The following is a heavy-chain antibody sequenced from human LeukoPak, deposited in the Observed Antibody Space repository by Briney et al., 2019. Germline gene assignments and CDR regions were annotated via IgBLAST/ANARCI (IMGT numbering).Heavy chain of an antibody. CDR1: GYSIGSGYY. Sequence: SSETLSLTCAVSGYSIGSGYYWGCIRQPPGKGLEWIGSIYHSGSTYYNPSLKRRVTISVDTSKNQFSLKLSSVTAADTAVYYCASTFYGSGSYYRNYWGQGTLVTVSS. V-gene: IGHV4-38-2*01. J-gene: IGHJ4*02. CDR2: IYHSGST. CDR3: ASTFYGSGSYYRNY. D-gene: IGHD3-10*01.